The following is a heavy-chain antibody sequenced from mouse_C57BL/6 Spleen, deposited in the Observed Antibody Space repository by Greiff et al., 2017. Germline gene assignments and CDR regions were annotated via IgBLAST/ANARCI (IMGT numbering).Heavy chain of an antibody. Sequence: EVHLVESGGGLVKPGGSLKLSCAASGFTFSDYGMHWVRQAPEKGLEWVAYISSGSSTIYYADTVKGRFTISRDNAKNTLFLQMTSLRSEDTAMYYCARLTTVVATDYAMDYWGQGTSVTVSS. CDR1: GFTFSDYG. CDR2: ISSGSSTI. J-gene: IGHJ4*01. CDR3: ARLTTVVATDYAMDY. V-gene: IGHV5-17*01. D-gene: IGHD1-1*01.